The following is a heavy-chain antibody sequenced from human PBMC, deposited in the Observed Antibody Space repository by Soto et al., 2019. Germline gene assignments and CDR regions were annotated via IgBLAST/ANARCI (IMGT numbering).Heavy chain of an antibody. CDR3: ARETDDFTNGDHDL. D-gene: IGHD4-4*01. CDR2: IIPHSGET. J-gene: IGHJ5*02. Sequence: ASVKVSCKASGYSFTGYYMHWVRQAPGQGLEWMGWIIPHSGETNYAQKFQARVTLTRDTSISTAYMQLSGLTSDDTAVYYCARETDDFTNGDHDLWDQVTLVTVSS. CDR1: GYSFTGYY. V-gene: IGHV1-2*02.